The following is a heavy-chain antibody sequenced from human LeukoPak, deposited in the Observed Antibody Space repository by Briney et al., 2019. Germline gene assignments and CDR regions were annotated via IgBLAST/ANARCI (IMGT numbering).Heavy chain of an antibody. Sequence: GESLKISCKGSGNRFTNSWIAWVRQMPGKGLEWMGIIYPGDSDTRYSPSFQGQVTISADKSISTAYLQWSSLKASDTAMYYCARPPYYGSGSYYYYWGQGTLVTVSS. J-gene: IGHJ4*02. CDR3: ARPPYYGSGSYYYY. V-gene: IGHV5-51*01. CDR1: GNRFTNSW. CDR2: IYPGDSDT. D-gene: IGHD3-10*01.